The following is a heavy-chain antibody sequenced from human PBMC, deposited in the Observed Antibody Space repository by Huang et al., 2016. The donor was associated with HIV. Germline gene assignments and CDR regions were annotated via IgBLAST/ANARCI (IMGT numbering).Heavy chain of an antibody. Sequence: QIQLMQSGPELKQPGASVKVSCKASGYNFTSYGITWVRQAPGKGPEWMGSISASSGDTEYAQKFQGRVTLTTDTSTNIAYMELRSLRSDDTAKYYCARDPKYHRIGYYRQRRGIDIWGQGTMVIVSS. CDR3: ARDPKYHRIGYYRQRRGIDI. J-gene: IGHJ3*02. D-gene: IGHD3-22*01. CDR1: GYNFTSYG. CDR2: ISASSGDT. V-gene: IGHV1-18*01.